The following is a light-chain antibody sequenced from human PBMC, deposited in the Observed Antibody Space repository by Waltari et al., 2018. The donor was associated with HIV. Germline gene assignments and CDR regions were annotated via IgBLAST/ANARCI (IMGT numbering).Light chain of an antibody. CDR3: QQHNTYPLT. CDR1: QGIRNY. J-gene: IGKJ3*01. Sequence: LLTQSTPFLSASEGNRVTISCRASQGIRNYLAWFQQRPGRAPKRLIFGASTLQSGVPSRFSGSGSGTQFTLTISSLQPDDFATYYCQQHNTYPLTFGPGT. V-gene: IGKV1-9*01. CDR2: GAS.